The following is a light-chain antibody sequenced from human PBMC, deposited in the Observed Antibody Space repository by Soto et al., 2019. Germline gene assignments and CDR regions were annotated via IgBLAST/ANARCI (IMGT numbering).Light chain of an antibody. CDR2: KAS. CDR1: QSISSW. V-gene: IGKV1-5*03. J-gene: IGKJ1*01. CDR3: QQYNSYST. Sequence: DIQMTQSPSFLSASAGDRVTIFCRASQSISSWLAWYQQKPGKAPKLLIYKASSLESGVPSRFSGSGSGTEFTLTISSLQPDDFATYYCQQYNSYSTFGQGTKVDTK.